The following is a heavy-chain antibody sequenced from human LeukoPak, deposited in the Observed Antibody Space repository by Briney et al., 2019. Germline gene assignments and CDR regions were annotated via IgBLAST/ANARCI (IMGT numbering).Heavy chain of an antibody. D-gene: IGHD4-17*01. V-gene: IGHV3-20*04. Sequence: GGSLRLSCGTSGFNFKNYAIDWIRQAPEKGLEWVSGINWNGGSTGYADSVKGRFTISRDNAKNSLYLQMNSLRAEDTALYYCARVRYGDFDYWGQGTLVTVSS. CDR1: GFNFKNYA. J-gene: IGHJ4*02. CDR2: INWNGGST. CDR3: ARVRYGDFDY.